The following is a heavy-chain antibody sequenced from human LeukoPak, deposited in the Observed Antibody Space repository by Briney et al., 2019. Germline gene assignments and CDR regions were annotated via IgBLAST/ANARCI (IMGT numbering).Heavy chain of an antibody. V-gene: IGHV3-7*05. CDR3: ATAKLTHVS. CDR2: INQDGSEK. Sequence: GGSLRLSCAASGFTFSNYWMNWVRQAPGKGLEWVANINQDGSEKYYVDSVKGRFTISRDNAKKSLDLHMNSLRAEDTAMYYCATAKLTHVSWGQGTLVTVSS. D-gene: IGHD3-10*02. CDR1: GFTFSNYW. J-gene: IGHJ4*02.